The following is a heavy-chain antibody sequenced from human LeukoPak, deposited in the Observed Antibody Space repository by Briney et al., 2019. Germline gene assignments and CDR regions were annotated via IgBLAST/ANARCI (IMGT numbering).Heavy chain of an antibody. J-gene: IGHJ4*02. D-gene: IGHD6-13*01. CDR1: GFTFSSYG. V-gene: IGHV3-33*01. Sequence: GGSLRLSCAASGFTFSSYGMHWVRQAPGKGLEWVAVIWYDGSNKYYADSVKGRFTISRDNSKNTLYLQMNSLRAEDTAVYYCARGQSRIAAAGAPSAFDYWGQGTLVTVSS. CDR3: ARGQSRIAAAGAPSAFDY. CDR2: IWYDGSNK.